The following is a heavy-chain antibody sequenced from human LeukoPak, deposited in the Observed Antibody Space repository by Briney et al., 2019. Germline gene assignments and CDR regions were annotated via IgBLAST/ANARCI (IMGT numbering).Heavy chain of an antibody. Sequence: GGSLRLSCAASGFTFSSNGMHWVRQAPGKGLEWVAIIWYDGSKKYYADSVKGRFTISRDNAKNTVYLQMNSLRVEDTGVYSCASALTTVTPHFHYWGQGTLVTVSS. CDR3: ASALTTVTPHFHY. CDR1: GFTFSSNG. CDR2: IWYDGSKK. D-gene: IGHD4-17*01. J-gene: IGHJ4*02. V-gene: IGHV3-33*03.